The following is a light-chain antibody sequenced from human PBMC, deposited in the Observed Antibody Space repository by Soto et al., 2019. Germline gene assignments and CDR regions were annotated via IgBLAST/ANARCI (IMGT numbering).Light chain of an antibody. Sequence: ETVLTQSPATLSLSPGESATLFCRASQSVSSYLAWYQQKPGQAPRLLIYDASTRATVIPARFSGSGSGTEFTLTISSLQSEDFAVYYCQQYNDWPPITFGQGTRLEIK. CDR3: QQYNDWPPIT. J-gene: IGKJ5*01. CDR2: DAS. V-gene: IGKV3-15*01. CDR1: QSVSSY.